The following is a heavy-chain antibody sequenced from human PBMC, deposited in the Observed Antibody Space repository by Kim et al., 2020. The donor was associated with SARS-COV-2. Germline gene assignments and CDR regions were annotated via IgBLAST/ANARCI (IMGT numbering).Heavy chain of an antibody. D-gene: IGHD1-26*01. CDR2: IIPIFGTA. CDR3: ARDLGSGSYCLDY. Sequence: SVKVSCKASGGTFSSYAISWVRQAPGQGLEWMGGIIPIFGTANYAQKFQGRVTITADESTSTAYMELSSLRSEDTAVYYCARDLGSGSYCLDYWGQGTLVTVSS. J-gene: IGHJ4*02. V-gene: IGHV1-69*13. CDR1: GGTFSSYA.